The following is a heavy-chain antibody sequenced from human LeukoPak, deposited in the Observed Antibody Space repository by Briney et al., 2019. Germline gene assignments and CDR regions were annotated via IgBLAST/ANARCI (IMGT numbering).Heavy chain of an antibody. CDR1: GGSISTYY. V-gene: IGHV4-4*07. D-gene: IGHD6-19*01. CDR3: ASGIQGAGNNY. Sequence: PSETLSLTCTVSGGSISTYYWSWIRQPAGKGLEWIGRMYISGETNYNPSLKSRVTMSLDTSKNHFSLKLNSVTAADTAVDYCASGIQGAGNNYWGQGTLVTVSS. J-gene: IGHJ4*02. CDR2: MYISGET.